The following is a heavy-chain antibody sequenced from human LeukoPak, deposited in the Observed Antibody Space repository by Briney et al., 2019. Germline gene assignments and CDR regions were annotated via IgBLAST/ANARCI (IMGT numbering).Heavy chain of an antibody. J-gene: IGHJ6*02. CDR3: AKVSGRIQIWPQPFGDGMEV. Sequence: GGSLRLSCAASRFSLNSYFMSWVSQAPGKWLECVSGISATGDNTYYTDSVKGRFTTSRHNSKNTIYRQMTCHMGEDPSVYYCAKVSGRIQIWPQPFGDGMEVWGQGTTVTVS. CDR1: RFSLNSYF. CDR2: ISATGDNT. V-gene: IGHV3-23*01. D-gene: IGHD5-18*01.